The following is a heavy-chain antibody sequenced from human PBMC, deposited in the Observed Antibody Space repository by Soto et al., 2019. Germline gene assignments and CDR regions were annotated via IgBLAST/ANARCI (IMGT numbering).Heavy chain of an antibody. CDR1: GGSISSGGYS. Sequence: SETLSLTCAVSGGSISSGGYSWSWIRQPPGKGLEWIGYIYHSGSTYYNPSLKSRVTISVDRSKNQFSLNLSSVTAADTAVYYCARVPGPWGQGSLVTVSS. V-gene: IGHV4-30-2*01. CDR3: ARVPGP. CDR2: IYHSGST. J-gene: IGHJ5*02.